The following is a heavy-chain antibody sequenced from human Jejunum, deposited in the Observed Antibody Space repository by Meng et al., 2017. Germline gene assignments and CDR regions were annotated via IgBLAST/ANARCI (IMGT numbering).Heavy chain of an antibody. CDR3: ASNTDCTSTSCYAY. V-gene: IGHV1-2*06. Sequence: QVQLVQSGAEVKKPGASVKVSCKASGYSFTGYYMHWVRQAPGHGLEWLGRINTYSGDTNYAQKFQGRVTMTRDTSISTAYMELSSLSSDDTALYYCASNTDCTSTSCYAYWGQGTLVTVSS. D-gene: IGHD2-2*01. J-gene: IGHJ4*02. CDR2: INTYSGDT. CDR1: GYSFTGYY.